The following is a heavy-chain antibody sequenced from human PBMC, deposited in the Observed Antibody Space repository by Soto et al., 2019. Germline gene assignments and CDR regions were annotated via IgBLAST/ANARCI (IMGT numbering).Heavy chain of an antibody. CDR2: ISSTTNYI. CDR3: ARESEDLTSNFDY. V-gene: IGHV3-21*01. CDR1: GFTFTRYS. J-gene: IGHJ4*02. Sequence: LRLSCAASGFTFTRYSMNWVRQAPGKGLEWVSSISSTTNYIYYADSMKGRFTVSRDNAKNSVYLDMNSLSAEDTAVYYCARESEDLTSNFDYWGQGTLVTVSS.